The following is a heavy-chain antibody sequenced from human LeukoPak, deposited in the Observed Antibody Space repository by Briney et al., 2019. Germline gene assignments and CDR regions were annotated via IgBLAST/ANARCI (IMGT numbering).Heavy chain of an antibody. D-gene: IGHD4-23*01. Sequence: PSETLSLTCTVSGGSISSYYWSWIRQPPGKGLEWIGYIDYSGSTNYNPSLKSRVTISVDTSKNQFSLKLSPVTAADTAVYYCARVGVDYSGNIIKYYFDYWGQGTLVTVSS. CDR2: IDYSGST. J-gene: IGHJ4*02. V-gene: IGHV4-59*01. CDR3: ARVGVDYSGNIIKYYFDY. CDR1: GGSISSYY.